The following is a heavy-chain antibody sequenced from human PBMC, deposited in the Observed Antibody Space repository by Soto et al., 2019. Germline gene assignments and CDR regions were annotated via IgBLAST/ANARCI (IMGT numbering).Heavy chain of an antibody. Sequence: QVQLVQSGAEVKKPGASVKVSCKASGYTFTSYGISWVRQAPGQGLECMGWISAYNGNTNYAQKLQGRVTMTTDTSTSTAYMELRSVGSDGTAVYYCAIYESSGQERDDAFDIWGQGTVVTVSS. CDR3: AIYESSGQERDDAFDI. V-gene: IGHV1-18*01. D-gene: IGHD3-22*01. CDR2: ISAYNGNT. J-gene: IGHJ3*02. CDR1: GYTFTSYG.